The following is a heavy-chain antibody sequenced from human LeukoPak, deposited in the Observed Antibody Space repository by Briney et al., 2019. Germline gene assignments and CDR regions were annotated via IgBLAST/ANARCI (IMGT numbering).Heavy chain of an antibody. J-gene: IGHJ1*01. CDR1: GFTFSSYW. V-gene: IGHV3-74*01. CDR2: IKGDGNT. Sequence: GGSLRLSCATSGFTFSSYWMHWVRQAPGKGLVWVSRIKGDGNTNYADSVKGRFTISRDNAKNTVSLQMNSLRAEDTGVYYCARAPSEIGGYYPEYFRHWGQGTLVTVSS. D-gene: IGHD3-22*01. CDR3: ARAPSEIGGYYPEYFRH.